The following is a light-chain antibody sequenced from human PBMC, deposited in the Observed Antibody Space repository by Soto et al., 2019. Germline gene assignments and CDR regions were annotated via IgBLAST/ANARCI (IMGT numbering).Light chain of an antibody. J-gene: IGKJ1*01. V-gene: IGKV1-27*01. CDR1: QGIHNF. CDR2: GAS. Sequence: DIQMTQSPSSLYAFVGDSVTMSCRASQGIHNFLAWYPHKPEKAAKLLIFGASTLHSGVPSRFSGSGSGTDFTLTITNLQPEDVAGYYCQKDEMEPPATLGQGKNVDI. CDR3: QKDEMEPPAT.